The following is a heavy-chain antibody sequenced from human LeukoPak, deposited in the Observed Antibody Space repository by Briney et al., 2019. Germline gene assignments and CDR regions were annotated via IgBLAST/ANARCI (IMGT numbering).Heavy chain of an antibody. CDR2: ISGSGGST. J-gene: IGHJ4*02. CDR1: GFTFSSYG. V-gene: IGHV3-23*01. Sequence: GGSLRLSCAASGFTFSSYGMSWVRQAPGKGLEWVSAISGSGGSTYYADSVKGRFTISRDNSKNTLYLQMNGLRAEDTAVYYCAKSADRVGATNIDYWGQGTLVTVSS. D-gene: IGHD1-26*01. CDR3: AKSADRVGATNIDY.